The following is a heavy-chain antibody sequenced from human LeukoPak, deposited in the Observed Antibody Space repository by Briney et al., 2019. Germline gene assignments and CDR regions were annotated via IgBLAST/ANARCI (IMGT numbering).Heavy chain of an antibody. D-gene: IGHD3-10*02. Sequence: GGSLRLSCAAPGFTFRNYGMSWVRQAPGKGLEWVSVISGSGVDTFYGDSVKGRFTVSRDNSKNTLYLQMNSLRAEDTAVYYCARDSVMFALFDLWGRGTLVTVSS. CDR3: ARDSVMFALFDL. CDR2: ISGSGVDT. CDR1: GFTFRNYG. J-gene: IGHJ2*01. V-gene: IGHV3-23*01.